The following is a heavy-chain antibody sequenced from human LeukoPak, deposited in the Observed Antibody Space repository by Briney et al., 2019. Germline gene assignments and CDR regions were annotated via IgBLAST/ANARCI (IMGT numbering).Heavy chain of an antibody. J-gene: IGHJ3*01. Sequence: PGGSLRLSCAASGFTFSSSWMTWVRQAPGQGREWVASLREDGREKTYVGSVKGRFTISRDNAKNSVYLQMDSLRAEDTAVYYGARGPTYGQAFDYWGQGTMVTVSS. CDR1: GFTFSSSW. CDR2: LREDGREK. V-gene: IGHV3-7*01. D-gene: IGHD3-10*01. CDR3: ARGPTYGQAFDY.